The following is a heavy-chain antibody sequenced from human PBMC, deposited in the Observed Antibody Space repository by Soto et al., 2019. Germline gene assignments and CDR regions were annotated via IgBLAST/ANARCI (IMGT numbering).Heavy chain of an antibody. CDR3: ARVYSVAGNNWFDP. CDR1: GYTFSSYG. CDR2: INAYNVNT. D-gene: IGHD6-19*01. J-gene: IGHJ5*02. Sequence: QVHLVQSGAEVKKPGASVKVSCKASGYTFSSYGISWVRQAPGQGLEWMGWINAYNVNTNYAQNLQGRVTMTTDTSTNTAYMGLRSLRSDDTAVYYCARVYSVAGNNWFDPWGQGILVTVSS. V-gene: IGHV1-18*01.